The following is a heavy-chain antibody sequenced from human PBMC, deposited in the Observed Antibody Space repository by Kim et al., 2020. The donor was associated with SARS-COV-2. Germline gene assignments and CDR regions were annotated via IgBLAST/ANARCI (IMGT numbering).Heavy chain of an antibody. Sequence: SETLSLTCTVSGGSISSGSYYWSWIRQPAGKGLEWIGRIYTSGSTNYNPSLKSRVTISVDTSKNQFSLKLSSVTAADTAVYYCAREVPYSSSWYAYDWFDPWGQGTLVTVSS. CDR2: IYTSGST. CDR1: GGSISSGSYY. CDR3: AREVPYSSSWYAYDWFDP. D-gene: IGHD6-13*01. V-gene: IGHV4-61*02. J-gene: IGHJ5*02.